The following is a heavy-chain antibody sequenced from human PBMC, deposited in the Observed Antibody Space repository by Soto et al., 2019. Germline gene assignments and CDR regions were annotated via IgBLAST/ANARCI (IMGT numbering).Heavy chain of an antibody. CDR3: ARGLIFLSHYSGRWYYFDS. J-gene: IGHJ4*02. D-gene: IGHD3-3*02. CDR2: IYHSGST. Sequence: SETLSLTCAVSGGSISSSNWWSWVRQPPGKGLEWIGEIYHSGSTNYNPSLKSRVTISTDTSKNLFSLKMTSVIAADTAVYHCARGLIFLSHYSGRWYYFDSCGQGSQDTGSS. CDR1: GGSISSSNW. V-gene: IGHV4-4*02.